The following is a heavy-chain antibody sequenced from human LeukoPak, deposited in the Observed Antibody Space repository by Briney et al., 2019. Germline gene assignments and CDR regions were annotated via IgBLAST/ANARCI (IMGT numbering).Heavy chain of an antibody. D-gene: IGHD2-8*01. V-gene: IGHV3-48*02. CDR2: ISASGSTI. J-gene: IGHJ4*02. CDR1: GFTFSTHG. Sequence: GESLRLSCAASGFTFSTHGMNWVRQAPGKGLEWVSYISASGSTIYYAHSVKGRFTISRDNAKNSLYLQMNSLRDEDTAVYYCVKELSPFDYWGQGTLVTVSS. CDR3: VKELSPFDY.